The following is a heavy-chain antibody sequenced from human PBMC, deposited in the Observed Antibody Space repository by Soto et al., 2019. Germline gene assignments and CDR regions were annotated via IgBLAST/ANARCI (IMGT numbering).Heavy chain of an antibody. CDR3: ARGIVTAALLIWGSYRYHFDY. Sequence: PSETLSLTCAVYGGSFSGYYWSWIRQPPGKGLEWIGEINHSGSTNYNPSLKSRVTISVDTSKNQFSLKLSSVTAADTAVYYCARGIVTAALLIWGSYRYHFDYWGQGTLVTVSS. J-gene: IGHJ4*02. CDR2: INHSGST. V-gene: IGHV4-34*01. CDR1: GGSFSGYY. D-gene: IGHD3-16*02.